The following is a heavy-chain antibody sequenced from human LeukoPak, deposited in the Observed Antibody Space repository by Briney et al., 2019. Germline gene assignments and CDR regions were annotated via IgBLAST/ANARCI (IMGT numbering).Heavy chain of an antibody. V-gene: IGHV3-23*01. Sequence: GGSLRLSCAASGFTFRSYAMSWVRQAPGKGLDWVSAIDSTGDYTYHADSVKGRLTISRDNSKNTLYLQMDSLRAEDTAIYYCAKGSSGGRPYYFDYWGQETLVTVSS. CDR2: IDSTGDYT. CDR1: GFTFRSYA. D-gene: IGHD3-22*01. J-gene: IGHJ4*02. CDR3: AKGSSGGRPYYFDY.